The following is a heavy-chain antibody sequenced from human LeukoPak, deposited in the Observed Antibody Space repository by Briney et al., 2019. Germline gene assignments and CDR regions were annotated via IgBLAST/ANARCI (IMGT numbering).Heavy chain of an antibody. CDR3: ARQYPKSKTGYYHLYYY. Sequence: GESLKISCKGSGYTFTSYDINWVRQATGQGLEWMGWMNPNSGNTGYAQKFQGRVTMTRNTSISTAYMELSSLRSEDTAVYYCARQYPKSKTGYYHLYYYWGQGTLVTVSS. CDR2: MNPNSGNT. CDR1: GYTFTSYD. V-gene: IGHV1-8*01. D-gene: IGHD3-9*01. J-gene: IGHJ4*02.